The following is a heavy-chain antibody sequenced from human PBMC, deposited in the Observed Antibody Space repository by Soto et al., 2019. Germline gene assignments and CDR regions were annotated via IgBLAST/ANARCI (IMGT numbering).Heavy chain of an antibody. CDR1: GGTFTNYV. J-gene: IGHJ4*02. Sequence: VKLYMRASGGTFTNYVINRVRQAPVQGLEWMGGIIPIFGTANYAQKFQGRVTITADKSTSTAYMELNSLRSEDTAVYYCAGRCDSTSCLAHFDCWGQGTLFPVSS. D-gene: IGHD2-2*01. CDR2: IIPIFGTA. CDR3: AGRCDSTSCLAHFDC. V-gene: IGHV1-69*06.